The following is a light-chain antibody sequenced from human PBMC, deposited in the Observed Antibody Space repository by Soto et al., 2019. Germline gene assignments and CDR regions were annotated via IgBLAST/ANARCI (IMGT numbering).Light chain of an antibody. J-gene: IGLJ1*01. Sequence: QSALTQPRSVSGSPGQSVTISCTGTSSDVGGYNYVSWYQQHPGKAPKLMIYDVTKRPSGVPDRFSGSKSDNTASLTISGLQAEDEADYYCFSYAGGSTYVFGTGTKLTVL. CDR1: SSDVGGYNY. CDR3: FSYAGGSTYV. V-gene: IGLV2-11*01. CDR2: DVT.